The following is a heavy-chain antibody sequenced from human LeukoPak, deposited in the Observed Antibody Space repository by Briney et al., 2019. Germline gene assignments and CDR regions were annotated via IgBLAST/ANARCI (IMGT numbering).Heavy chain of an antibody. V-gene: IGHV4-34*01. J-gene: IGHJ4*02. Sequence: SETLSLTCAVYGGSFSGYYWSWIRQPPGKGLEWIGEINHSGSTNYNPSLKSRVTISVDTSKNQFSLKLSSVIAADTAVYYCARGIAAQDWGQGTLVTVSS. CDR3: ARGIAAQD. CDR1: GGSFSGYY. CDR2: INHSGST. D-gene: IGHD6-6*01.